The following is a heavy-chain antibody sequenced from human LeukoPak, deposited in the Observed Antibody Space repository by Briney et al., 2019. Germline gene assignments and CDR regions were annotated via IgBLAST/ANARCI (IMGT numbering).Heavy chain of an antibody. D-gene: IGHD3-16*02. Sequence: SETLSLTCTVSGYSISSGYYWGWIRQPPGKGLEWIGSIYHSGSTYYNPSLKSRVTISVDTSKNQFSLKLSSVTAADTAVYYCARGYDYVWGSYPNYWGQGTLVTVSS. CDR1: GYSISSGYY. J-gene: IGHJ4*02. CDR2: IYHSGST. CDR3: ARGYDYVWGSYPNY. V-gene: IGHV4-38-2*02.